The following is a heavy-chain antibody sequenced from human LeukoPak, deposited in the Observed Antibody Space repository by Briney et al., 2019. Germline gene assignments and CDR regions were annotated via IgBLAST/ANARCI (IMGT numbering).Heavy chain of an antibody. CDR3: AKDKDITIFGVVTNIEIKSRDYYYMDV. J-gene: IGHJ6*03. Sequence: PGGSLRLSCAASGFTFSSHGMHWVRQAPGKGLEWLAFIRYDGSNQYFADSMKGRFTISRDNSKNTLYLQMNSLRAEDTAVYYCAKDKDITIFGVVTNIEIKSRDYYYMDVWGKGTTVTVSS. CDR1: GFTFSSHG. CDR2: IRYDGSNQ. V-gene: IGHV3-30*02. D-gene: IGHD3-3*01.